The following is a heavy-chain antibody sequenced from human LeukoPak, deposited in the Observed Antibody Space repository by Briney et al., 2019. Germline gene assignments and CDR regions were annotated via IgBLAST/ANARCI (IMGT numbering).Heavy chain of an antibody. Sequence: SQTLSLTCTVSGGSISSDNYQWSWIRQPPGKGLEWIGYINYSGSTYCNPSLKSRVTISVDTSKNQFSLKLSSVTAADTAVYYCARYGSGSTWFDPWDQGTLVTVSS. CDR2: INYSGST. J-gene: IGHJ5*02. CDR3: ARYGSGSTWFDP. D-gene: IGHD3-10*01. V-gene: IGHV4-30-4*01. CDR1: GGSISSDNYQ.